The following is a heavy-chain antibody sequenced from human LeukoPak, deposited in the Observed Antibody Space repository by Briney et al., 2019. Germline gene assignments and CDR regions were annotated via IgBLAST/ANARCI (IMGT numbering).Heavy chain of an antibody. CDR1: GFTFSSYA. D-gene: IGHD5-24*01. V-gene: IGHV3-30-3*01. CDR2: ISYDGSNK. CDR3: ARDREMATIFGFDY. Sequence: PGGSLRFSCAASGFTFSSYAMHWVRQAPGKGLEWVAVISYDGSNKYYADSVKGRFTISRDSSKNTPYLQMNSLRAEDTAVYYCARDREMATIFGFDYWGQGTLVTVSS. J-gene: IGHJ4*02.